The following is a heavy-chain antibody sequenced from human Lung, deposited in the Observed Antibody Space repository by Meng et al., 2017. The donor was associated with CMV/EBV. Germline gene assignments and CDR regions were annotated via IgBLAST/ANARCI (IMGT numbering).Heavy chain of an antibody. J-gene: IGHJ5*02. CDR1: GGIFSSSA. D-gene: IGHD3-3*01. CDR3: ARSPSKYDFWCGYPPFLDP. Sequence: SAKVSCKASGGIFSSSAISWVRQAPGQGLEWMGRIIPLLDITNYAPNFQGRVTITADKSTSTAYMEMSSLRYDDTAFYYCARSPSKYDFWCGYPPFLDPWXQGTXVTVAS. CDR2: IIPLLDIT. V-gene: IGHV1-69*04.